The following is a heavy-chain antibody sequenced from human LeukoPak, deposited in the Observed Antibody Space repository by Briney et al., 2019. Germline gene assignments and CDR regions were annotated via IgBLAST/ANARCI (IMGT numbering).Heavy chain of an antibody. D-gene: IGHD2-21*02. CDR1: GGSISSYY. Sequence: SETLSLTCTVSGGSISSYYWSWIRQPPAKGLEWIGYIYYSGSTNYNPSLKSRVTISVDTSKNQFSLKLSSVTAADPAVYYCARGVVTAHFYWYFDLWGRGALVTVCS. CDR2: IYYSGST. V-gene: IGHV4-59*01. CDR3: ARGVVTAHFYWYFDL. J-gene: IGHJ2*01.